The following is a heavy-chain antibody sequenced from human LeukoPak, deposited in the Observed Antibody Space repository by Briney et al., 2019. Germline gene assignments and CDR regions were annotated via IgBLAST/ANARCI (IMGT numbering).Heavy chain of an antibody. D-gene: IGHD5-24*01. Sequence: ASVKVSRKASGYPFTGYYIHWVRQAPGQGLEWMGWFNPTSGRTKYAQKFEGRVTMTRDTSISTAYMEVSSLTSDDTAVYYCARAHGYNDLDYWGQGTLVTVSS. CDR1: GYPFTGYY. V-gene: IGHV1-2*02. CDR3: ARAHGYNDLDY. J-gene: IGHJ4*02. CDR2: FNPTSGRT.